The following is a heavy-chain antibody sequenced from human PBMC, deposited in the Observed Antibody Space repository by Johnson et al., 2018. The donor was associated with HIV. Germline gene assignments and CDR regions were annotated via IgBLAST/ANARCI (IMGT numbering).Heavy chain of an antibody. CDR2: IYSGGST. J-gene: IGHJ3*02. V-gene: IGHV3-66*01. CDR3: AKDDRELDAFDI. CDR1: GFTFSSYW. D-gene: IGHD1-26*01. Sequence: VQLVESGGGLVQPGGSLRLSCAASGFTFSSYWMHWVRQAPGKGLVWVSLIYSGGSTYYADSVKGRFIISRDNSKNTLYLQMNSLRAEDTAVYYCAKDDRELDAFDIWGQGTMVTVSS.